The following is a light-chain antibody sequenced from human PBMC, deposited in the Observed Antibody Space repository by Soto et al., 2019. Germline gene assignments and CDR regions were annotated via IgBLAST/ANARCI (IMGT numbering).Light chain of an antibody. J-gene: IGKJ5*01. V-gene: IGKV1-5*03. CDR3: QQYNSYAST. CDR1: QSFNTW. Sequence: DIQMTQSPSTLSASVGDRVTITCRASQSFNTWLAWYQQKPGKAPNLLIYKASSLASGVPSRFSGSGSGTEFTLTISSLQSDDFATYYCQQYNSYASTFGQGTRLEIK. CDR2: KAS.